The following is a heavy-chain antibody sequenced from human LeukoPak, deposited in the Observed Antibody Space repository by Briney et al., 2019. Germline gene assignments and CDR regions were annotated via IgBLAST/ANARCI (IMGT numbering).Heavy chain of an antibody. D-gene: IGHD2-15*01. CDR3: ARGCYCSGGSCYCYFDY. V-gene: IGHV4-34*01. CDR2: INHSGST. J-gene: IGHJ4*02. Sequence: PSETLSLTCAVYGGSFSGYYWSWIRQPPGKGLEWIGEINHSGSTNYNPSLKSRVTISVDTSKNQFSLKLSSVTAADTAVYYCARGCYCSGGSCYCYFDYWGQGTLVTVSS. CDR1: GGSFSGYY.